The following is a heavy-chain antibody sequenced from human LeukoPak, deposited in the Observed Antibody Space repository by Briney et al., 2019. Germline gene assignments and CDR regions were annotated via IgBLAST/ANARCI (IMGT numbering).Heavy chain of an antibody. D-gene: IGHD6-13*01. CDR2: IYSGGST. CDR3: ARDAAGLFDY. V-gene: IGHV3-66*01. Sequence: GGSLRLSCAASGFTVSSNYMGWVRQAPGKGLEWVSVIYSGGSTYYADSVKGRFTISRDNSKNTLYLQMNSLRAEDTAVYYCARDAAGLFDYWGQGTLVTVSS. CDR1: GFTVSSNY. J-gene: IGHJ4*02.